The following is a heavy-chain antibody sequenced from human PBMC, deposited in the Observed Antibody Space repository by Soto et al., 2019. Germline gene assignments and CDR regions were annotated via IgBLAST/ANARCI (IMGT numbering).Heavy chain of an antibody. CDR2: ISSSGSTI. D-gene: IGHD2-2*01. CDR3: ARGVVPAALNWFDP. CDR1: GFTFSDYY. J-gene: IGHJ5*02. V-gene: IGHV3-11*01. Sequence: GGSLRLSCAASGFTFSDYYMSWIRQAPGKGLEWVSYISSSGSTIYYADSVKGRFTISRDNAKNSLYLQMNSLRAEDTAVYYCARGVVPAALNWFDPWGQGTLVTVSS.